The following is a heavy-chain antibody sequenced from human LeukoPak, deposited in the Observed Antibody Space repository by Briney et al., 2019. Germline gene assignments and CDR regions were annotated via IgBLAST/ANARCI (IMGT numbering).Heavy chain of an antibody. V-gene: IGHV4-34*01. CDR2: INHSGST. Sequence: SETLSLTCAVYGGSFSGYYWSWIRQPPGKGLEWIGEINHSGSTNYNPSLKSRVTISVDTSKNQFSLKLSSVTAADTAVYYCARCLTYYYYYYYMDVWGKGTTVTVSS. D-gene: IGHD1-14*01. CDR1: GGSFSGYY. CDR3: ARCLTYYYYYYYMDV. J-gene: IGHJ6*03.